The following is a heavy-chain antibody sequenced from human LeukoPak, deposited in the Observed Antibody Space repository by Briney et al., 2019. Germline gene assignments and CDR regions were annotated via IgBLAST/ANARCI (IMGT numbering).Heavy chain of an antibody. CDR3: AKDLRSTVTTWYYLDY. CDR1: GFTFSTYG. CDR2: ISFDGSDK. Sequence: GRSLRLSCAASGFTFSTYGMHWVRQAPGKGLEWVAVISFDGSDKYYADFVKGRFTISRDNSKNTLYLQMNSLRAEDTAVYYCAKDLRSTVTTWYYLDYWGQGNLVTVSS. V-gene: IGHV3-30*18. D-gene: IGHD4-17*01. J-gene: IGHJ4*02.